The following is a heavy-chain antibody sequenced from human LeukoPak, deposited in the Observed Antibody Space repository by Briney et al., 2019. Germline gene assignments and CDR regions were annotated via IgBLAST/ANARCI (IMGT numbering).Heavy chain of an antibody. J-gene: IGHJ4*02. CDR2: INPNSGGT. CDR1: GYTFTGYY. Sequence: ASVKVSCKASGYTFTGYYMHWVRQAPGQGLEWMGWINPNSGGTNYAQKFQGRVTMTRDTSISTAYMELSRLRSDDTAVYYCARGPYYDILTGRSFLDYWGQGTLVTVPS. D-gene: IGHD3-9*01. CDR3: ARGPYYDILTGRSFLDY. V-gene: IGHV1-2*02.